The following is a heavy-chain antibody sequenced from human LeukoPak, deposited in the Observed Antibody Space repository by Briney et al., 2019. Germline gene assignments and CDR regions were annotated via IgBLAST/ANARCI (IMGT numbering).Heavy chain of an antibody. CDR2: ISSSSSYI. CDR3: ARDGDYYDSSGYIDY. J-gene: IGHJ4*02. V-gene: IGHV3-21*01. Sequence: GGSLRLSCAASGFTFSSYSMNWVRQAPGKGLEWVSSISSSSSYIYYADSVKGRFTISRDNAKSSLYLQMNSLRAEDTAVYYCARDGDYYDSSGYIDYWGQGTLVTASS. D-gene: IGHD3-22*01. CDR1: GFTFSSYS.